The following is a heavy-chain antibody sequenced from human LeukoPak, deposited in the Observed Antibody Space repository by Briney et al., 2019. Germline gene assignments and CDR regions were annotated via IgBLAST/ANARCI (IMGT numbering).Heavy chain of an antibody. Sequence: ASETLSLTCTVSGGSISGYYWSWLRQPPGKGLEWIGHIYYSGSTNYNPSLRSRLTISFDTSTSQFSLRLSSVTAADTAVYYCAGHKPTGSYPLELWGQGALVTVSS. J-gene: IGHJ4*02. V-gene: IGHV4-59*08. CDR1: GGSISGYY. D-gene: IGHD3-10*01. CDR2: IYYSGST. CDR3: AGHKPTGSYPLEL.